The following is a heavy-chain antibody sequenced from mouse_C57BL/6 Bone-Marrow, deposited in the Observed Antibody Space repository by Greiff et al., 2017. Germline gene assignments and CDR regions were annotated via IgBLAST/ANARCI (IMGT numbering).Heavy chain of an antibody. CDR3: FLAY. V-gene: IGHV1-83*01. CDR2: YPGSGNTY. J-gene: IGHJ3*01. CDR1: YTFTDYYM. Sequence: VQLQQSGPELVKPGASVKMSCKASGYTFTDYYMHWVKQKPGKGLEWIGEIYPGSGNTYYNEKFKGKATLTADTSSSTAYMQLSSLTSEDSAVYFCAFLAYWGQGTLGTVSA.